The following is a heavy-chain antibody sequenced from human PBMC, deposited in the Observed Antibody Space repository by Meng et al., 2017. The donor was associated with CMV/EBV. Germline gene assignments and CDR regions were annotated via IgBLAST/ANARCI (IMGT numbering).Heavy chain of an antibody. CDR2: IYYSGST. J-gene: IGHJ5*02. CDR3: ARGLGSSWYTSWFDP. Sequence: GSLRLSCTVSGGSISSYYWSWIRQPPGKGLEWIGYIYYSGSTNYNPSLKSRVTISVDTSKNQFSLKLSSVTAADTAVYYCARGLGSSWYTSWFDPWGQGTLVTVSS. D-gene: IGHD6-13*01. CDR1: GGSISSYY. V-gene: IGHV4-59*01.